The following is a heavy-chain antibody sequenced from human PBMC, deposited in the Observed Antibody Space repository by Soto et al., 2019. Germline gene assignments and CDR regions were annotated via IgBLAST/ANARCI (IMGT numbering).Heavy chain of an antibody. CDR2: ISGSGGST. D-gene: IGHD3-22*01. V-gene: IGHV3-23*01. Sequence: PGGSLRLSCAASGFTFSSYAMSWVRQAPGKGLEWVSAISGSGGSTYYADSVKGRFTISRDNSKNTLYLQMNSLRAEDTAVYYCAKDQARSYYDSSGYYLPYYWGQGTLVTVSS. CDR3: AKDQARSYYDSSGYYLPYY. J-gene: IGHJ4*02. CDR1: GFTFSSYA.